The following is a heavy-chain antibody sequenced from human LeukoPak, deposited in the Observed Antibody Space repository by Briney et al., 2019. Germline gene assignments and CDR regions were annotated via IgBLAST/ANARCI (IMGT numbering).Heavy chain of an antibody. CDR3: ARRVGQYYFDY. Sequence: SETLSLTCTVSGGSVSSSTHYWGWLRQPPGKGLEWIGSIFYSGRIYYNPSLKSRVTISVDTSKHQFSLKLNSVTAADTAVYYCARRVGQYYFDYWGQGTLVTVSS. D-gene: IGHD3-16*01. CDR1: GGSVSSSTHY. J-gene: IGHJ4*02. V-gene: IGHV4-39*01. CDR2: IFYSGRI.